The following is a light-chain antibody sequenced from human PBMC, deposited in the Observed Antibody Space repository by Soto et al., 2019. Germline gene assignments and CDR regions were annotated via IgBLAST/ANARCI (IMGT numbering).Light chain of an antibody. CDR2: DAS. J-gene: IGKJ4*01. Sequence: EIVLTQSPATLSLSPGERATLSCMASQSVSSYLAWYQQKPGQAPRLLIYDASNRATGIPARFSGSGSGTDFTLTISSLEPEDFAVYYCHQRSSCPLTFGGGTKVEIK. CDR3: HQRSSCPLT. CDR1: QSVSSY. V-gene: IGKV3-11*01.